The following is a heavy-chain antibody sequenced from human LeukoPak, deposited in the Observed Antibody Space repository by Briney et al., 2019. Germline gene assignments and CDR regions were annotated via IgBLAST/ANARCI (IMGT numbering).Heavy chain of an antibody. D-gene: IGHD3-22*01. Sequence: GGSLRLSCAASGFTFSSYAMHWVRQAPGKGLEWVAVISYDGSNKYYADSVKGRFTISRDNSKNTLYLQMNSLRAEDTAVYYCAKDAYYYDSSGYYEFDYWGQGTLVTVSS. V-gene: IGHV3-30*04. CDR1: GFTFSSYA. J-gene: IGHJ4*02. CDR2: ISYDGSNK. CDR3: AKDAYYYDSSGYYEFDY.